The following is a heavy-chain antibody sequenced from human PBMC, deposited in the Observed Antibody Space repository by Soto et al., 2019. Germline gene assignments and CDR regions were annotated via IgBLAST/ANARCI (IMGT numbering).Heavy chain of an antibody. CDR1: GYTFSSYG. J-gene: IGHJ4*02. CDR2: ISSYNGDT. CDR3: ARDDCTSGSCFLAR. Sequence: QVQLVQSGAEVKKPGASVKVSCKASGYTFSSYGISWVRQAPGQGLERMGWISSYNGDTKYVQTFQGRVTMTTDTTMNTVYMELRSMRSEDTAVYYCARDDCTSGSCFLARWGKGTLVTVSS. V-gene: IGHV1-18*01. D-gene: IGHD2-15*01.